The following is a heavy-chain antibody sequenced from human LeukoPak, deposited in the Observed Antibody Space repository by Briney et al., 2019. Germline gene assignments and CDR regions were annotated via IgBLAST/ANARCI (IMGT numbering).Heavy chain of an antibody. CDR1: SGSISRYY. CDR2: IYYSGST. V-gene: IGHV4-59*01. D-gene: IGHD3-10*01. J-gene: IGHJ6*03. CDR3: ARDAPGSGDYMDV. Sequence: SETLSLTCTVFSGSISRYYWSWIRQPPGKGLEWIGYIYYSGSTKYNPSLKSRVIISVDTSKNQFSLKLSSVTAADTAVYYCARDAPGSGDYMDVWGKGTTVTVSS.